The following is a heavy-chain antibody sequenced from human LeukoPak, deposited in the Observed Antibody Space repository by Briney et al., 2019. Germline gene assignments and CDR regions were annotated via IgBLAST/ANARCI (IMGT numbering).Heavy chain of an antibody. CDR3: VRVQGYYDSSGYLTY. J-gene: IGHJ4*02. V-gene: IGHV1-2*02. D-gene: IGHD3-22*01. CDR1: GYTFTSYY. Sequence: ASVKVSCKASGYTFTSYYMHWVRQAPGQGLEWMGWINPNSGGTNYAQKFQGRVTMTRDTSISTAYMELSRLRSDDTAVYYCVRVQGYYDSSGYLTYWGQGTLVTVSS. CDR2: INPNSGGT.